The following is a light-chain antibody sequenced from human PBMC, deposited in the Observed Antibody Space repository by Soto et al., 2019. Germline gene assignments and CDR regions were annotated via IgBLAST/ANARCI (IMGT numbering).Light chain of an antibody. Sequence: QSALTQHPSVSGSPGQSVTISCSGTNSDVGSYNRVSWYQQPPGTAPKLVIYEVTNRHSGIPDRFSGSKAGNTASLTISGLQAEDEADYYCCAWTSTSTYVVGTGTKVTVL. CDR3: CAWTSTSTYV. J-gene: IGLJ1*01. CDR1: NSDVGSYNR. CDR2: EVT. V-gene: IGLV2-18*02.